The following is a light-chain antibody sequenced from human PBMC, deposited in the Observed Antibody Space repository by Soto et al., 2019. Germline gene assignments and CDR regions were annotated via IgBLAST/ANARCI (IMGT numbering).Light chain of an antibody. CDR1: QSINTY. Sequence: DIQMTQSPSSVSASVGDRVTITCRTRQSINTYLNWYQQKPGKAPNLLIYTTSHLHSGVPSRFSGSGSGTDFTLTISSLQPEDFATYFCQQGDSTPYTFGQGTTLEIK. CDR2: TTS. J-gene: IGKJ2*01. CDR3: QQGDSTPYT. V-gene: IGKV1-39*01.